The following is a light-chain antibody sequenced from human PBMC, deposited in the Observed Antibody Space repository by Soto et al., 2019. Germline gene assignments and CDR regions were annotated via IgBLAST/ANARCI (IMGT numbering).Light chain of an antibody. CDR1: QNIRSW. V-gene: IGKV1-5*03. CDR2: KAS. Sequence: DIQMTQSPSTLSASVGDRVTITCRASQNIRSWLAWYQQKPGKAPRLLTYKASSLESGVPSRLSGSGSGTKFTLTISSQQPDDSATYYCQQYDSSSTFGGGTKVEIK. CDR3: QQYDSSST. J-gene: IGKJ4*02.